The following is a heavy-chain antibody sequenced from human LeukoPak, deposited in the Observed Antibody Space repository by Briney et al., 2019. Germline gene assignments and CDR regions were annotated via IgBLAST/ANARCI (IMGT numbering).Heavy chain of an antibody. D-gene: IGHD4-23*01. CDR1: AHRFSRYW. CDR3: VSPLDREYGGNSGYDAFEI. V-gene: IGHV5-51*01. Sequence: GESLKISCEGSAHRFSRYWIGWVRQRPGKGLEWMGNIYPGDSDTRYSPSFQGQVTISADKSINTAYLQWNSVKASDTAIYYCVSPLDREYGGNSGYDAFEIWGQGTMVSVSS. CDR2: IYPGDSDT. J-gene: IGHJ3*02.